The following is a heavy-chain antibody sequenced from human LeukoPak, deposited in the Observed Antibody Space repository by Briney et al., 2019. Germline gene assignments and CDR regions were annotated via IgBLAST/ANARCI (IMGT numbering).Heavy chain of an antibody. D-gene: IGHD5-18*01. V-gene: IGHV4-39*01. CDR1: GGSISSSSYY. CDR2: IYYSGST. J-gene: IGHJ4*02. Sequence: PSETLSLTCTVSGGSISSSSYYLGWIRQPPGKGLEWIGSIYYSGSTYYNPSLKSRVTISVDTSKNQFSLKLSSVTAADTAVYYCASPQYSYGLDWGQGTLVTVSS. CDR3: ASPQYSYGLD.